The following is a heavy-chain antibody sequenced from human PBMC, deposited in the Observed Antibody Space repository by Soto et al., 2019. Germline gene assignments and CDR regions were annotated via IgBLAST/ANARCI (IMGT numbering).Heavy chain of an antibody. J-gene: IGHJ6*02. V-gene: IGHV3-30*18. Sequence: GGSLRLSCAASGFTFSSYGMHWVRQAPGKGLEWVAVISYDGSNKYYADSVKGRFTISRDNSKNTLYLQMNSLRAEDTAVYYCAKDLVVVPAASELIYYYYYGMDVWGQGTTVTVSS. CDR1: GFTFSSYG. D-gene: IGHD2-2*01. CDR3: AKDLVVVPAASELIYYYYYGMDV. CDR2: ISYDGSNK.